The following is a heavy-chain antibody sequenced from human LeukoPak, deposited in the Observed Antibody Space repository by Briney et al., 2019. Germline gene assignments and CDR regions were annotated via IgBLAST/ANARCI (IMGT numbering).Heavy chain of an antibody. D-gene: IGHD3-10*01. CDR2: ISSSSSYI. CDR1: GFTLRNYG. Sequence: PGGSLRLSCAASGFTLRNYGMSWVRQAPGKGLEWVSSISSSSSYIYYADSVKGRFTISRDNAKNSLYLQMNSLRAEDTAVYYCARAWFGELLYSYFDYWGQGTLVTVSS. CDR3: ARAWFGELLYSYFDY. V-gene: IGHV3-21*01. J-gene: IGHJ4*02.